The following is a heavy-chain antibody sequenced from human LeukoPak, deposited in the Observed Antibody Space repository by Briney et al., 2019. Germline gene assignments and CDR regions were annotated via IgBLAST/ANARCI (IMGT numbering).Heavy chain of an antibody. CDR3: ARGAGYCSSTSCHFDY. J-gene: IGHJ4*02. V-gene: IGHV1-8*01. CDR1: GYTFTSYD. Sequence: ASVKVSCKASGYTFTSYDINWVRQATGQGLEWMGWMNPNSGNTGYAQKFQGRVTMTRNTSISTAYMELSSLRSEDTAVYYRARGAGYCSSTSCHFDYWGQGTLVTVSS. CDR2: MNPNSGNT. D-gene: IGHD2-2*01.